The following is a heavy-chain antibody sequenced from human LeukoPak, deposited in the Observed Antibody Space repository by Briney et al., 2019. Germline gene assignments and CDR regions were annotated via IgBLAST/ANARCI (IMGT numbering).Heavy chain of an antibody. CDR1: GGTFSSYA. D-gene: IGHD6-19*01. CDR3: ARAAMGSGYSSGWSTTGYFQH. CDR2: IIPIFGTA. Sequence: SVKVSCKASGGTFSSYAISWVRQAPGQGLEWMGGIIPIFGTANYAQKFQGRVTITADESTSTAYMELSSLRSEVTAAYYCARAAMGSGYSSGWSTTGYFQHWGQGTLVTVSS. J-gene: IGHJ1*01. V-gene: IGHV1-69*01.